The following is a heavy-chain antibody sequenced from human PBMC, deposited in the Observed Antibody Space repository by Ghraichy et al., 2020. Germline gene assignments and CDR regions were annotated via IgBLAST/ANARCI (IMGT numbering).Heavy chain of an antibody. D-gene: IGHD5-18*01. J-gene: IGHJ4*02. Sequence: LSLTCAASGFTFSSYAMSWVRLAPGKGLEWVSAISGSGGSTYYADSVKGRFTISRDNSKNTLYLQMNSLRAEDTAVYYCAKVDTAMVSLVAFDYWGQGTLVTVSS. CDR3: AKVDTAMVSLVAFDY. CDR1: GFTFSSYA. V-gene: IGHV3-23*01. CDR2: ISGSGGST.